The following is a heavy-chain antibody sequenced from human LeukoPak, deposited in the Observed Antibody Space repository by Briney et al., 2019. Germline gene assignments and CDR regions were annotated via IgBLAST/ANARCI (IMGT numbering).Heavy chain of an antibody. Sequence: GGSLRLSCAASGFTFSNYEMNWVRQAPGKGLEWVSYISSSGSTIYYADSVKGRFTISRDNAKKSLYLQMNGLKTEDTGVYYCTTDSPLYSGNYYEVPWGQGTLVTVSS. CDR3: TTDSPLYSGNYYEVP. CDR1: GFTFSNYE. D-gene: IGHD1-26*01. CDR2: ISSSGSTI. J-gene: IGHJ5*02. V-gene: IGHV3-48*03.